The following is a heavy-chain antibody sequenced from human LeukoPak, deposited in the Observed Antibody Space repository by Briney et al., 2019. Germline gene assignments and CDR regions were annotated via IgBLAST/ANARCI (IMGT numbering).Heavy chain of an antibody. CDR3: ARPKRRYSSSGFDY. V-gene: IGHV4-39*07. D-gene: IGHD6-13*01. CDR1: GGSISTSNYY. J-gene: IGHJ4*02. CDR2: IFYSGST. Sequence: SETLSLTCTVPGGSISTSNYYWGWIRQPPGKGLEWIGNIFYSGSTYYSPSLKSRVTISVDTSKNQFSLKLSSVTAADTAVYYCARPKRRYSSSGFDYWGQGTLVTASS.